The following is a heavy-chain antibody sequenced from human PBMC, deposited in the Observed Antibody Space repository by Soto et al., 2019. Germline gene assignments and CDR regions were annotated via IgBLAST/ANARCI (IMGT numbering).Heavy chain of an antibody. CDR3: SFQESTTVTMFEY. CDR2: IKSKTDGGTT. J-gene: IGHJ4*02. D-gene: IGHD4-17*01. V-gene: IGHV3-15*01. Sequence: EVQLVESGGGLVKPGGSLRLSCAASGFSFSNVWMSWVRQAPGKGLEWVGRIKSKTDGGTTDYAAPVKGRFTISRDDSKTTLYLQMNSLKTDDTVVYYCSFQESTTVTMFEYWGQGTLVTVSS. CDR1: GFSFSNVW.